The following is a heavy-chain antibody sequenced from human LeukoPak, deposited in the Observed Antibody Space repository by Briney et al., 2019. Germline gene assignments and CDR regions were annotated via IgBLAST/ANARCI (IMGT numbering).Heavy chain of an antibody. CDR1: GFTFSSYA. D-gene: IGHD3-22*01. Sequence: GGSLRLSCAASGFTFSSYAMSWVRQAPGKGLEWVGFIRSKAYGGTTEYAASVKGRFTISRDDSKSIAYLQMNSLKTEDTAVYYCTRGLTRGIVVVTLDYWGQGTLVTVSS. CDR2: IRSKAYGGTT. V-gene: IGHV3-49*04. J-gene: IGHJ4*02. CDR3: TRGLTRGIVVVTLDY.